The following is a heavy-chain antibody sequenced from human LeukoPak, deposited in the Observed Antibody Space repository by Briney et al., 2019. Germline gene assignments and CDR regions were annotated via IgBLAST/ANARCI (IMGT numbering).Heavy chain of an antibody. CDR1: GFTFSSYA. CDR2: ISGSGGFT. CDR3: AKGVLGLQSYFDY. V-gene: IGHV3-23*01. J-gene: IGHJ4*02. D-gene: IGHD4-11*01. Sequence: GGSLRLSCAASGFTFSSYAMSWVRQAPGKGLEWVSAISGSGGFTYYADSVRGRFTISGDNSKNTLFLQMNSLRAEDTAVYYCAKGVLGLQSYFDYWGQGSLVTVSS.